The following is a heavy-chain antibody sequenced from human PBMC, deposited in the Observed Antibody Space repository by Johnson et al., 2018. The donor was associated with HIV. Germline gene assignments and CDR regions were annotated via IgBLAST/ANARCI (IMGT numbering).Heavy chain of an antibody. Sequence: EVQLVESGGGVVQPGRSLRLSCAASGFTFSSYDMHWVRQATGKGLELISYISNGGSNIFYADSVKGRFPISRDNAKSSLYLQLNSLRAEDTAVYYCARDYQGIYDSTLRGGAFDIWGQGTMVTVSS. CDR2: ISNGGSNI. V-gene: IGHV3-48*04. D-gene: IGHD3-22*01. CDR3: ARDYQGIYDSTLRGGAFDI. CDR1: GFTFSSYD. J-gene: IGHJ3*02.